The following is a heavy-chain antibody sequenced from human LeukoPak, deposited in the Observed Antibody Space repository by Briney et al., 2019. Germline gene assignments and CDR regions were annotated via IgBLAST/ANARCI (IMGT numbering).Heavy chain of an antibody. CDR3: ARFYYDILTGYYYSDY. J-gene: IGHJ4*02. CDR2: INPNSGGT. CDR1: GYTFTGYY. V-gene: IGHV1-2*02. Sequence: ASVKVSCKVSGYTFTGYYMHWVRQAPGQALEWMGWINPNSGGTNYAQKFQGRVTMTRDTSISTAYMELSRLRSDDTAVYYCARFYYDILTGYYYSDYWGQGTLVTVSS. D-gene: IGHD3-9*01.